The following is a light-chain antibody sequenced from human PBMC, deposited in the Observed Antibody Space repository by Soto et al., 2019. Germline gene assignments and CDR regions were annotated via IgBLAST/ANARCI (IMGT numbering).Light chain of an antibody. CDR2: EVS. J-gene: IGLJ1*01. CDR1: SGDIGAFKY. Sequence: QSALTQPASVSGSPGQSITISCTGTSGDIGAFKYVSWYQQEPGNAPKLLIYEVSRRPSGISNRFSGSRSGNTASLTISGLQDEDETYYYCSSYTSANTLLFGTGTKVTVL. CDR3: SSYTSANTLL. V-gene: IGLV2-14*01.